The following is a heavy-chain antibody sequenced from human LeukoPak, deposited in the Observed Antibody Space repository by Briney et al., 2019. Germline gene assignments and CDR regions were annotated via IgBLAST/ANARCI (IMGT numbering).Heavy chain of an antibody. J-gene: IGHJ4*01. CDR1: GFTFSSYA. D-gene: IGHD3-10*01. CDR3: EKDDLRGRTGY. V-gene: IGHV3-23*01. CDR2: ISGSGGST. Sequence: PGGSLRLSCAASGFTFSSYAMSWVRQAPGKWLEWVSAISGSGGSTYYADSVKGRFTISRDNSKNTLYLQMNSLRAEDTAVYYCEKDDLRGRTGYWGQGTLVTVSS.